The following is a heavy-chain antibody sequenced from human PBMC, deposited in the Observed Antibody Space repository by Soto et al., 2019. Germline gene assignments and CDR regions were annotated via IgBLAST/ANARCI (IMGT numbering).Heavy chain of an antibody. CDR3: ARHIAGPRTRGFDY. D-gene: IGHD6-13*01. V-gene: IGHV4-4*02. Sequence: QVHLQESGPGMVKPSGPLSLTCAVSGGSITTNWWSWVRQPPGKGLAWIGEIYHSGTTNYNPSLRGRVTISVDKSNTQFSLNLNSVTAADSAIDYCARHIAGPRTRGFDYWGQGNLVTVSS. CDR1: GGSITTNW. CDR2: IYHSGTT. J-gene: IGHJ4*02.